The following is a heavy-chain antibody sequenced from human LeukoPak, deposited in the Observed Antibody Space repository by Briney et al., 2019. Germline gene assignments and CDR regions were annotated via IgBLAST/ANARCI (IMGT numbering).Heavy chain of an antibody. CDR1: GGTFSSYA. J-gene: IGHJ4*02. V-gene: IGHV1-69*01. D-gene: IGHD2-2*01. Sequence: GSSVKVSCKASGGTFSSYAISWVRQAPGQGLEWMGGIIPIFGTANYAQKFQGRVTITADESTSTAYMELSSLRSEDTAVYYCARARMPAPLVPAAIPSYFDYWGQGTLVTVSS. CDR3: ARARMPAPLVPAAIPSYFDY. CDR2: IIPIFGTA.